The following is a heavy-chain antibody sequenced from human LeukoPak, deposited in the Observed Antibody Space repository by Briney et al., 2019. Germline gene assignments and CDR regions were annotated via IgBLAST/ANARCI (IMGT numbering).Heavy chain of an antibody. Sequence: GASVKVSCKVSGHSLNEISMYWVRQAPGKGLECMGLFDPEDGETIYAQRFKGRVTLTGDTSTDTVYMDLSSLTPEDTAVYYCATGATIPAGFDFWGQGTLVTVSS. D-gene: IGHD5-24*01. J-gene: IGHJ4*02. CDR2: FDPEDGET. V-gene: IGHV1-24*01. CDR3: ATGATIPAGFDF. CDR1: GHSLNEIS.